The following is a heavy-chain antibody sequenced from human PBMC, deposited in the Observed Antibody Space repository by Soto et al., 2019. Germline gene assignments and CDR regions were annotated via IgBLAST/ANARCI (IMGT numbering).Heavy chain of an antibody. CDR1: GYTFSNYG. CDR3: ARDPGFGFGYSYAFAMDV. V-gene: IGHV1-18*01. D-gene: IGHD5-18*01. CDR2: ISGYNGNT. J-gene: IGHJ6*02. Sequence: ASVKVSCKASGYTFSNYGISWVRQGPGQVLEWMGLISGYNGNTHYEEKVQDRIKMNTDTSTSTTYLELRSLRSDDTAVYFCARDPGFGFGYSYAFAMDVGGQGTTVTVSS.